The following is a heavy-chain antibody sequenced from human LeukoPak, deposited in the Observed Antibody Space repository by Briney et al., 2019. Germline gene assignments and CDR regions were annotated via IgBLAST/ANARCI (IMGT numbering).Heavy chain of an antibody. CDR2: IYYSGST. D-gene: IGHD4-23*01. CDR3: AIDNYGGNSGPYYFDY. V-gene: IGHV4-59*11. Sequence: SETLSLTCTASGGSISSHYWSWIRQPPGKGLEWIGYIYYSGSTNYNPSLKNRVTISVDTSKNQFSLKLSSVTAADTAVYYCAIDNYGGNSGPYYFDYWGQGTLVTVSS. CDR1: GGSISSHY. J-gene: IGHJ4*02.